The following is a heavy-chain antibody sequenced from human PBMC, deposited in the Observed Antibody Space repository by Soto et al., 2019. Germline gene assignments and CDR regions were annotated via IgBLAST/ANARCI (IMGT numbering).Heavy chain of an antibody. J-gene: IGHJ5*02. Sequence: QVHLVQSGVEVKTPGASVKVSCQASGYTFFTYDISWVRQAPGQGLEWMGWISTYSGDTKYAQKFQGRVTMTPDTSTATAYLELRSLRSDEPAVYYCERHHGPTRPENWFDPWGQGTLVTASS. CDR1: GYTFFTYD. V-gene: IGHV1-18*01. CDR2: ISTYSGDT. CDR3: ERHHGPTRPENWFDP. D-gene: IGHD1-26*01.